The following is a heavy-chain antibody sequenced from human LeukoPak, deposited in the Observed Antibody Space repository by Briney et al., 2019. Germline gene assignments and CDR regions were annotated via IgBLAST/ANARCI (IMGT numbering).Heavy chain of an antibody. CDR1: GFTFSSYA. CDR3: AKGPITMVRGVNLLDY. V-gene: IGHV3-23*01. CDR2: ISGSGGST. Sequence: GGSLRLSCAASGFTFSSYAMSWVRQAPGKGLEWVSAISGSGGSTYYADSVKGRFTISRDNSKNTLYLQMNSLRAEDTAVYYCAKGPITMVRGVNLLDYWGQGTLVTVSS. D-gene: IGHD3-10*01. J-gene: IGHJ4*02.